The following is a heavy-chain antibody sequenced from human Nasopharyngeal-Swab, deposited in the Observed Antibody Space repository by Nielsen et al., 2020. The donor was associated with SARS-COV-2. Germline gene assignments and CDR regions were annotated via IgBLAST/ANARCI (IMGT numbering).Heavy chain of an antibody. CDR1: GFTFSNAW. J-gene: IGHJ4*02. Sequence: GESLKISCAASGFTFSNAWMSWVRQAPGKGLEWVGRIKSKTDGGTTDYAAPVKGRFTISRDDSKNTLYLQMNSLKTEDTAVYYCTTEEWELLFLSYYFDYWGQGTLVTVSS. D-gene: IGHD1-26*01. CDR3: TTEEWELLFLSYYFDY. V-gene: IGHV3-15*01. CDR2: IKSKTDGGTT.